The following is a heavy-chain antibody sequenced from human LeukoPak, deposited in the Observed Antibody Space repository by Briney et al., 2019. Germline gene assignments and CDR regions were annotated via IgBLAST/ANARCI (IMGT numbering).Heavy chain of an antibody. CDR3: ARESSNSLDY. V-gene: IGHV4-59*08. D-gene: IGHD4-11*01. CDR1: GVSISSYY. Sequence: PSETLSLTCTVSGVSISSYYWGWIRQPPGKGLEWIGYIYYSGSTNYNPSLKSRVAISVDTSKNQFSLKVSSVTAADTAVYYCARESSNSLDYWGQGTLVTVSS. CDR2: IYYSGST. J-gene: IGHJ4*02.